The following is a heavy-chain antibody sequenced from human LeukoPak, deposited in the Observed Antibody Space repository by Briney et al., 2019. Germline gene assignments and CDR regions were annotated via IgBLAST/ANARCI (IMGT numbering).Heavy chain of an antibody. CDR1: GGSISSYY. D-gene: IGHD3-22*01. CDR3: ARVYYDSSGSCAFDI. V-gene: IGHV4-4*07. Sequence: SETLSLTCTVSGGSISSYYWSWIRQPAGKGLEWIGRIYTSGSTNYNPSLKSRVTISVDTSKNQFSLKLSSVTAADTAVYYCARVYYDSSGSCAFDIWGQGTMVTVSS. J-gene: IGHJ3*02. CDR2: IYTSGST.